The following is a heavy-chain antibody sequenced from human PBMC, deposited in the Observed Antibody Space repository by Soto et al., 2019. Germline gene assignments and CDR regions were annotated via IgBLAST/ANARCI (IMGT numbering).Heavy chain of an antibody. D-gene: IGHD2-2*03. V-gene: IGHV4-30-4*01. CDR1: GGSISSGDYY. CDR3: ARLNGYCISTNCHGYYGMDV. CDR2: IYYSGST. J-gene: IGHJ6*02. Sequence: SETLSLTCTVSGGSISSGDYYWSWIRQPPGKGLEWIGYIYYSGSTYYNPSLKSRVTISVDTSKNEFSLRLSSVTAADTAVHYCARLNGYCISTNCHGYYGMDVWGQGTTVTSP.